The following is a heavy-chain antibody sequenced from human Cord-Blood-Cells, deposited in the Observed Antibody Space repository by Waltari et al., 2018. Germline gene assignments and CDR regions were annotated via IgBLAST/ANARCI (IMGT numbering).Heavy chain of an antibody. J-gene: IGHJ6*03. CDR2: IYYSGST. D-gene: IGHD1-1*01. CDR1: GGSISSSSYY. Sequence: QLQLQESGPGLVKPSETLSLTCTVSGGSISSSSYYWGWIRQPPGKGLEWIGSIYYSGSTSYNPTLKSRVTISVDTSKNQFSLKLSSVTAADTAVYYCARHVSEEPFRFYYYYYYYMDVWGKGTTVTVSS. V-gene: IGHV4-39*01. CDR3: ARHVSEEPFRFYYYYYYYMDV.